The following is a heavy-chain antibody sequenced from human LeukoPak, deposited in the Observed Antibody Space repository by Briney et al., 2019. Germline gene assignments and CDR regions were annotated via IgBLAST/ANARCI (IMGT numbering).Heavy chain of an antibody. CDR2: VNNDGSGT. CDR1: GFTFTNYW. CDR3: ARDPLNSGYDY. D-gene: IGHD5-12*01. V-gene: IGHV3-74*01. J-gene: IGHJ4*02. Sequence: GGSLRLSCATSGFTFTNYWMHWVRQVPGKGLVWVARVNNDGSGTIYADSVKGRFTISRDNADNTLYLQMHSLRAEDTAVYYCARDPLNSGYDYWGQGTLVTVSS.